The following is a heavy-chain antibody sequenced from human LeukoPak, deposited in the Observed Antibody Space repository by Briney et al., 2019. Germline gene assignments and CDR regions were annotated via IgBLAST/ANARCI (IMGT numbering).Heavy chain of an antibody. CDR3: ARDWARATIDY. Sequence: ASVTVSCKASEYTFTSYGIRWVRQAPGQGLEWMGWISAYNGNTNYAQKLQGRVTMTTDTSTSTAHMELRSLRSDDTAVYYCARDWARATIDYWGQGTLVTVSS. D-gene: IGHD1-26*01. J-gene: IGHJ4*02. CDR2: ISAYNGNT. V-gene: IGHV1-18*01. CDR1: EYTFTSYG.